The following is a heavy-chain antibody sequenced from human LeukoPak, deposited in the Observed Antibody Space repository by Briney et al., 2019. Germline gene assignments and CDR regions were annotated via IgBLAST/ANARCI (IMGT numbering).Heavy chain of an antibody. CDR1: GGTFSSYA. CDR2: IIPIFGTA. J-gene: IGHJ4*02. Sequence: SVKVSCKASGGTFSSYAISWVRQAPGQGLEWMGGIIPIFGTANYAQKFQGRVTITTDESTSTAYMELSSLRSKDTAVYYCARAGGGATPFDHWGQGTLVTVSS. CDR3: ARAGGGATPFDH. D-gene: IGHD1-26*01. V-gene: IGHV1-69*05.